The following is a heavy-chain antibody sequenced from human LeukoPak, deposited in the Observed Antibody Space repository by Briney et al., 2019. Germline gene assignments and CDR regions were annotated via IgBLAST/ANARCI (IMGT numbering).Heavy chain of an antibody. CDR2: INPNSGGT. Sequence: GASVTVSCRASGYTFTGYYMHWVRQAPRQGLEWMGWINPNSGGTNYAQKFQGRVTITRDTSISTAYMELSRLRSDDTAVYYCARDIPRTGWFDPWGQGTLVTVSS. CDR3: ARDIPRTGWFDP. V-gene: IGHV1-2*02. D-gene: IGHD1-14*01. CDR1: GYTFTGYY. J-gene: IGHJ5*02.